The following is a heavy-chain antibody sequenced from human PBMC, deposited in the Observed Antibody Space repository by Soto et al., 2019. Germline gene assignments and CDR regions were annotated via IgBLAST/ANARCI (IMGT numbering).Heavy chain of an antibody. CDR3: AGGSGSYYV. CDR2: ISNDGTSE. V-gene: IGHV3-30*03. Sequence: QVQVVESGGGVVHPEKSLRLSCAASGFTFNNFGMHWVRQAPGKGLEWVAVISNDGTSENYAQSVKGRFTISRDNSKNTLYLQMNSLRAEDTAVYYCAGGSGSYYVWGQGTLVTVSS. J-gene: IGHJ4*02. CDR1: GFTFNNFG. D-gene: IGHD1-26*01.